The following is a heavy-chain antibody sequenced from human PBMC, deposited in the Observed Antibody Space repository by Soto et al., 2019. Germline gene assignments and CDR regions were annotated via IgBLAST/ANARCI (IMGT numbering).Heavy chain of an antibody. CDR2: IWYDGSNK. CDR3: ARDSAPGEAGVVIMSHFDY. J-gene: IGHJ4*02. Sequence: GGSLRLSCAASGFTFSSYGMHWVRQAPGKGLEWVAVIWYDGSNKYYADSVKGRFTISRDNSKNTLYLQMNSLRAEDTAVYYCARDSAPGEAGVVIMSHFDYWGQGTLVTVSS. V-gene: IGHV3-33*01. D-gene: IGHD3-3*01. CDR1: GFTFSSYG.